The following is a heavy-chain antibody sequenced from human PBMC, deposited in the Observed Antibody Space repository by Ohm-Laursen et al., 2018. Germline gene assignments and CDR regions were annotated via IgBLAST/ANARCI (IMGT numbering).Heavy chain of an antibody. CDR3: AKDRGNTVNYYYAMDV. CDR2: ISWKSGSI. Sequence: SLRLSCAASGFTFEDYGMHWVRQAPGKGLEWVSGISWKSGSIDYADSVKGRFTISRDDAKNSLYLQMNSLRPEDTALYYCAKDRGNTVNYYYAMDVWGQGTTVTVSS. V-gene: IGHV3-9*01. CDR1: GFTFEDYG. J-gene: IGHJ6*02. D-gene: IGHD4-17*01.